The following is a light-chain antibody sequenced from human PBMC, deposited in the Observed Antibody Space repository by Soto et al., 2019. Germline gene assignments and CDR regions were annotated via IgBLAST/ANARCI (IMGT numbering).Light chain of an antibody. CDR2: GAS. CDR1: QSISNS. Sequence: EVVLTQSPATLSLSPGERATLSCRASQSISNSLAWYQQKPGQAPRLLIYGASSRATGIPDRFSGSGSGTDFTLTISRLEPEDFAVYYCQQYGSSPPLTFGGGTKVEIK. J-gene: IGKJ4*01. V-gene: IGKV3-20*01. CDR3: QQYGSSPPLT.